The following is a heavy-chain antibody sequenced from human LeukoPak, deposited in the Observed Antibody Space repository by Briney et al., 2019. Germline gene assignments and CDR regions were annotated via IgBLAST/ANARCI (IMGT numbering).Heavy chain of an antibody. CDR3: AREGETYSYYFVY. V-gene: IGHV4-59*01. D-gene: IGHD1-26*01. CDR2: IYYSGST. Sequence: SETLSLTCTVSGGSISSYYWSWIRQPPGKGLEWIGYIYYSGSTNYNPSLKSRVTMSVDTSKNQFSLKLSSVTAADTAVYYCAREGETYSYYFVYWGQGTLVTVSS. J-gene: IGHJ4*02. CDR1: GGSISSYY.